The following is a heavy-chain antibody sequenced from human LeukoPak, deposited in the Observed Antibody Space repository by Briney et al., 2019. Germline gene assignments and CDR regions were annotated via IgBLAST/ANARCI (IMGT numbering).Heavy chain of an antibody. CDR3: ARGGGAGGFDY. CDR1: GGTFSSYA. CDR2: IIPILGIA. V-gene: IGHV1-69*04. D-gene: IGHD3-16*01. J-gene: IGHJ4*02. Sequence: ASVKVSCKASGGTFSSYAISWVRQAPGQGLEWMGRIIPILGIANYAQKFQGRVTITADESTSTAYMELSSLRSEDTAVYYCARGGGAGGFDYWGQGTLVTVSS.